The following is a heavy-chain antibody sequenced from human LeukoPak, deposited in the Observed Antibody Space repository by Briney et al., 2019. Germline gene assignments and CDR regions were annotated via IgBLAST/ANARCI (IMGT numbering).Heavy chain of an antibody. V-gene: IGHV3-66*01. D-gene: IGHD2-15*01. CDR2: IYSGDST. J-gene: IGHJ4*02. CDR3: ARGFRYCSGGSCLFFDY. Sequence: TGGSLRLSCAASGFTVSSSYMSWVRQAPGKGLEWVSLIYSGDSTYYADSVKGRFTISRDNSKNTLYLQMNSLRAEDTAVYYCARGFRYCSGGSCLFFDYWGQGTLVTVSS. CDR1: GFTVSSSY.